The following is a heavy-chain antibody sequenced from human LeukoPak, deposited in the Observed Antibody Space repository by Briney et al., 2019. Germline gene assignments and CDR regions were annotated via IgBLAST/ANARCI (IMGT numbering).Heavy chain of an antibody. CDR2: IRDDGNDK. CDR3: ARANWNYGHQSDY. J-gene: IGHJ4*02. D-gene: IGHD1-7*01. CDR1: GFTFSDYG. Sequence: GGSLRLSCAASGFTFSDYGMHWVRQAPGKGLERGAFIRDDGNDKFYADSVKRRFTISTDTSKNPLYLQMNSLRTEDTAVYYCARANWNYGHQSDYWGQGTLVTVSS. V-gene: IGHV3-30*02.